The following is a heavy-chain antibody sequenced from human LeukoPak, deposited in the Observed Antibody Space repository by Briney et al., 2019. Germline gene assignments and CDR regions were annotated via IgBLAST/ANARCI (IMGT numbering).Heavy chain of an antibody. CDR3: TTVNSGSHDY. J-gene: IGHJ4*02. CDR1: GFTFKNAW. D-gene: IGHD1-26*01. Sequence: GGSLRLSCAASGFTFKNAWMSWVRQAPGQGLEWVGRIKTKTEGATTDYAAPVKGRFTILRDDSTNTIYLQMNSLNTEDTAVYYCTTVNSGSHDYWGQGTLVTVSS. V-gene: IGHV3-15*01. CDR2: IKTKTEGATT.